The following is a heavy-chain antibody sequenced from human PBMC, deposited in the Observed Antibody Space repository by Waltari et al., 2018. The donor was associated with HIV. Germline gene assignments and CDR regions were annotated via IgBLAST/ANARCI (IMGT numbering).Heavy chain of an antibody. CDR3: AREEYSGYVGHAFDV. D-gene: IGHD5-12*01. J-gene: IGHJ3*01. V-gene: IGHV3-21*02. CDR2: ISRISSFI. CDR1: GFTFGGYT. Sequence: EMQLVESGGGLVKPGGYLILSWGASGFTFGGYTLYWVGQAPGKGLEWVSSISRISSFIYNDDSVKGRFTISRDNVKSSLYLQMNSLRTEDTAVYYCAREEYSGYVGHAFDVWGQGTMVTVSS.